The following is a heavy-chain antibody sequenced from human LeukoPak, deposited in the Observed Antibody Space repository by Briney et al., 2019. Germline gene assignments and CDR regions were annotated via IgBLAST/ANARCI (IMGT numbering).Heavy chain of an antibody. CDR2: INHSGIT. CDR3: ALGYCSSPSCVRAFDI. Sequence: PSETLSLTCAVYGGSFSGYYGSWIRQPPGKGLEWIGEINHSGITNYNPSLKSRVTISVDTSKNQFSLKLSSVTAADTAVYYCALGYCSSPSCVRAFDIWGQGTMVTVSS. D-gene: IGHD2-2*01. V-gene: IGHV4-34*01. CDR1: GGSFSGYY. J-gene: IGHJ3*02.